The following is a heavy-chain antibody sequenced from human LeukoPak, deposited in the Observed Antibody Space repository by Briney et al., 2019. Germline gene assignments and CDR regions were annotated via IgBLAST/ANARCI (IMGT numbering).Heavy chain of an antibody. CDR3: ARGLGYCSSTSCYRWFDP. CDR1: GYTFTRYD. D-gene: IGHD2-2*01. V-gene: IGHV1-8*01. CDR2: MNPNSGNT. Sequence: ASVKVSCKASGYTFTRYDINWVRQATGQGLAWMGWMNPNSGNTGYAQKCQVRVTMARNTSTSTAYMELSSLRSEDTAVYYCARGLGYCSSTSCYRWFDPWGQGTLVTVSS. J-gene: IGHJ5*02.